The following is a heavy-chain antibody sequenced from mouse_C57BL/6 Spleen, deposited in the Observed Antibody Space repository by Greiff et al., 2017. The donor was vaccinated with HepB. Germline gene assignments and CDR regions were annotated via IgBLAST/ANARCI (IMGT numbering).Heavy chain of an antibody. Sequence: QVQLQQSGAELVRPGTSVKVSCKASGYAFTNYLIEWVKQRPGQGLEWIGVINPGSGGTNYNEKFKGKATLTADKSSSTAYMQLSSLTSEDSAVYFCAREWTYDGYYPYFDYWGQGTTLTVSS. V-gene: IGHV1-54*01. D-gene: IGHD2-3*01. J-gene: IGHJ2*01. CDR2: INPGSGGT. CDR3: AREWTYDGYYPYFDY. CDR1: GYAFTNYL.